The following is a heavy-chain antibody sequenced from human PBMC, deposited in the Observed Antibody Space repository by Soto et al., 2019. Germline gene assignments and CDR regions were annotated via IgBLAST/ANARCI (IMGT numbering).Heavy chain of an antibody. J-gene: IGHJ5*02. Sequence: GGSLRLSCAASGFTVSSYAMHWVRQAPGKGLEWVAVISYDGSNKYYADSVKGRFTISRDNSKNTLYLQMNSLRAEDTAVYYCARSPYSSSWYWFDPWGQGTLVTVSS. V-gene: IGHV3-30*04. CDR1: GFTVSSYA. CDR2: ISYDGSNK. D-gene: IGHD6-13*01. CDR3: ARSPYSSSWYWFDP.